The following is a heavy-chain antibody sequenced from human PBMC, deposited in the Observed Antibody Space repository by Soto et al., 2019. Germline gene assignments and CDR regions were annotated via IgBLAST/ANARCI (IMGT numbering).Heavy chain of an antibody. D-gene: IGHD6-6*01. J-gene: IGHJ6*02. V-gene: IGHV3-30*18. CDR2: ISYDGSNK. Sequence: GGSLRLSCAASGFTFSTFGIHWVRQAPDKGLEWVTVISYDGSNKYYADSVKGRFTISRDNSKNTLYLQMNSLRAEDTAIYYCAKDSNPSIAARLSYYFGMDVWGQGTPVTVSS. CDR3: AKDSNPSIAARLSYYFGMDV. CDR1: GFTFSTFG.